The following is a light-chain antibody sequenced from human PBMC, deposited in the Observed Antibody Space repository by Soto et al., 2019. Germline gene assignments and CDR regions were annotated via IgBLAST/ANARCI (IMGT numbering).Light chain of an antibody. CDR1: QSISRG. CDR3: QHYDNWPPIT. J-gene: IGKJ5*01. V-gene: IGKV3-15*01. CDR2: DSS. Sequence: EIVMTQSPATLSVSPGERATLSCRASQSISRGLAWYQQKPGQAPSLLIYDSSTRATGIPARFSGSGSGTDFTLTISRLQSEDFAVYYCQHYDNWPPITFGKGTRLEIK.